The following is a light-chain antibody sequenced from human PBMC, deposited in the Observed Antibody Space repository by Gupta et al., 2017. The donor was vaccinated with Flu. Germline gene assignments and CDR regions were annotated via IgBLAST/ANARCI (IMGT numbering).Light chain of an antibody. CDR3: QQRSNWSIT. CDR1: QSVSSY. V-gene: IGKV3-11*01. Sequence: EIVLTQSPATLSLSPGERATLSCRASQSVSSYLAWYQQKPGQAPRLLIYYASNRATGIPARFSGSGSGTDFTLTIGSLEPEDFAVYYCQQRSNWSITFGQGTRLEIK. J-gene: IGKJ5*01. CDR2: YAS.